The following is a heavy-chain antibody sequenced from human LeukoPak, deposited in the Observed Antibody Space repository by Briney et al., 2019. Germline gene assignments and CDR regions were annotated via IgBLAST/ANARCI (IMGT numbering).Heavy chain of an antibody. V-gene: IGHV4-59*04. CDR1: GGSINSYY. D-gene: IGHD3-9*01. J-gene: IGHJ4*02. CDR2: IYHSGST. CDR3: GLYYDILTGYRTFDY. Sequence: SETLSLTCTVSGGSINSYYWSWIRQPPGKGLEWIGYIYHSGSTYYNPSLKSRVTISVDRSKNQFSLKLSSVTAADTAVYYCGLYYDILTGYRTFDYWGQGTLVTVSS.